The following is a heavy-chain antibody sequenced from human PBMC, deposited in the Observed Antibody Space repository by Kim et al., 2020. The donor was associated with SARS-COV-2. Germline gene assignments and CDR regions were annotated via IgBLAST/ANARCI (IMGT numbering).Heavy chain of an antibody. CDR3: TRGVDVPAATYYMDV. D-gene: IGHD2-2*01. J-gene: IGHJ6*03. CDR2: IRSKTYGKTP. CDR1: GFTFGDYC. Sequence: GGSLRLSCTASGFTFGDYCLSWVRQAPGKGLEWVGFIRSKTYGKTPEYAASVKGRFTFSRDDSKSIAYLQMNSLKIEDTAVYYCTRGVDVPAATYYMDVWGKGTTVTVSS. V-gene: IGHV3-49*04.